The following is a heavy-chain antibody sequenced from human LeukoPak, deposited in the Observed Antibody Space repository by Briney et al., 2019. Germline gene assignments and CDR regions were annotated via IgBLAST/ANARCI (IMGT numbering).Heavy chain of an antibody. CDR2: ISYDGTNK. V-gene: IGHV3-30*03. D-gene: IGHD3-22*01. Sequence: GRSLRLSCAGSGFTFSNYGMHWVRQAPGKGPEWVAVISYDGTNKYYADSVKGRFTISRDNSKNTVYLQMNSLRAEDTAVYYCARAMYPLYYYDSSGYYFDYWGQGTLVTVSS. CDR1: GFTFSNYG. CDR3: ARAMYPLYYYDSSGYYFDY. J-gene: IGHJ4*02.